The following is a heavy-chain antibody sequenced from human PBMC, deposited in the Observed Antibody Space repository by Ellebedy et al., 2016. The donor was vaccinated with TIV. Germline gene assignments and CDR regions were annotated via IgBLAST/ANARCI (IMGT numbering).Heavy chain of an antibody. J-gene: IGHJ4*02. Sequence: PGGSLRLSCAASGFTFSNYYMTWVRQAPGKGLEWVANIHQDGSDKHYVDSVKGRFTISRDNAKNSLYLQMNSLRAEDTAVYYCAQRGADYWGQGTPVTVSS. V-gene: IGHV3-7*03. CDR1: GFTFSNYY. CDR2: IHQDGSDK. CDR3: AQRGADY. D-gene: IGHD3-16*01.